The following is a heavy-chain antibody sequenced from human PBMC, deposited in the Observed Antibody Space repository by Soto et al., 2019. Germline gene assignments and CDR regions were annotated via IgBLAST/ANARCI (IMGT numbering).Heavy chain of an antibody. D-gene: IGHD6-19*01. CDR2: FDPEDGEI. V-gene: IGHV1-24*01. CDR1: GYTLTELS. CDR3: ATGIIAVAAYFDY. J-gene: IGHJ4*02. Sequence: ASVKVSCKVSGYTLTELSMHWVRQAPGKGLEWMGGFDPEDGEIIYAQKFQGRVTMTEDTSTDTAYMELSSLRSEDTAVYYCATGIIAVAAYFDYWGQGTLVTVSS.